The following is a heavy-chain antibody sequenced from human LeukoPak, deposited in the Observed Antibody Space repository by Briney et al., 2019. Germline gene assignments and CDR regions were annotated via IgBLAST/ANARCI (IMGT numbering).Heavy chain of an antibody. CDR2: IKQGGSAK. V-gene: IGHV3-7*01. CDR3: ARDSYSSSWSGLFGY. D-gene: IGHD6-13*01. CDR1: GFTFSSYW. J-gene: IGHJ4*02. Sequence: GGSLRLSCAASGFTFSSYWMSWVRQAPGKGLEWVANIKQGGSAKYYVDSVKGRFTISRDNAKNSLYLQMSSLRAEDTAVYYCARDSYSSSWSGLFGYWGQGTLVTVSS.